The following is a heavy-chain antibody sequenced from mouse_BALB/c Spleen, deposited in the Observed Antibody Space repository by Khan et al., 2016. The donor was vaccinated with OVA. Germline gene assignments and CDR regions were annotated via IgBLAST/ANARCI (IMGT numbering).Heavy chain of an antibody. CDR1: GFNIKDTY. Sequence: EVQLQESGAELVKPGVSVKLSCTASGFNIKDTYMHWVKQRPEQGLEWIGMIDPANGNTKYDPKFRGKATITADTSSNTAYLQLTSLTSEGAGGYDSARINAWGQGTTLTVSA. CDR2: IDPANGNT. J-gene: IGHJ2*01. V-gene: IGHV14-3*02. CDR3: ARINA.